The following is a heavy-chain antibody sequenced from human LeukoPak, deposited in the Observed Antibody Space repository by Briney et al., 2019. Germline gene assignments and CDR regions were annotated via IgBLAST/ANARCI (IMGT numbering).Heavy chain of an antibody. D-gene: IGHD3-22*01. CDR2: IYPGDSDT. CDR1: GYSFTSYW. V-gene: IGHV5-51*01. CDR3: ALRYYDSSGYSPYYFDY. J-gene: IGHJ4*02. Sequence: GESLKISCKGSGYSFTSYWIGWVRQMPGKGLEWVGIIYPGDSDTRYSPSFQGQVTISADKSISTAYLQWSSLKASDTAMYYCALRYYDSSGYSPYYFDYWGQGTLVTVSS.